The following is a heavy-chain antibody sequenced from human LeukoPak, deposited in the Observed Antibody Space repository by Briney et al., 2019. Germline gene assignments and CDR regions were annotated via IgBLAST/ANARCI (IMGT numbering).Heavy chain of an antibody. Sequence: PGGSLRLSCAASGITFSSYAMSWVCQAPGKGLEWVSAISGSGGSTYYADSVKGRFTISRDNSKNTLYLQMNSLRAEDTAVYYCAKGNSGYSYGYFDYWGQGTLVTVSS. J-gene: IGHJ4*02. D-gene: IGHD5-18*01. V-gene: IGHV3-23*01. CDR2: ISGSGGST. CDR1: GITFSSYA. CDR3: AKGNSGYSYGYFDY.